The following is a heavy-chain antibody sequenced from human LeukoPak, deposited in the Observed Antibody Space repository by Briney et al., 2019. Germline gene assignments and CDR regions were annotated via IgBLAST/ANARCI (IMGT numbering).Heavy chain of an antibody. CDR1: GGSISSSSYY. J-gene: IGHJ4*02. CDR3: HSDSVDF. D-gene: IGHD3-10*01. Sequence: PSETLSLTCTVSGGSISSSSYYWGWIRQPPGKGLEWIGSFHYTGTHYNPSLESRVTISVDTSKNQFSLKVNSVTAADTAVYYCHSDSVDFWGQGSVVTVSS. CDR2: FHYTGT. V-gene: IGHV4-39*07.